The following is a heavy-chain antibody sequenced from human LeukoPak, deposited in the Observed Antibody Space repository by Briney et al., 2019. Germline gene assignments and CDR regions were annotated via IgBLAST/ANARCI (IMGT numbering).Heavy chain of an antibody. V-gene: IGHV3-33*01. Sequence: GGSLRLSCAASGFTFRTYGMHWVRQAPGKGLEWVAIIWYDGSTKYYAESVKGRFTISRDNSKNMLYLQMNSLRAEDTAVYYCARAREWLFDYWGQGTLVTVSA. CDR2: IWYDGSTK. CDR3: ARAREWLFDY. J-gene: IGHJ4*02. CDR1: GFTFRTYG. D-gene: IGHD3-3*01.